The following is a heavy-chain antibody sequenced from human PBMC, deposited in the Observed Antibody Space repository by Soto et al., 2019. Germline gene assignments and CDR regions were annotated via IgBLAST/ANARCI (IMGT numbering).Heavy chain of an antibody. J-gene: IGHJ4*02. CDR3: AREDYGDYKTRALDS. CDR1: GYSFTGYF. CDR2: INPHSGGA. D-gene: IGHD4-17*01. V-gene: IGHV1-2*04. Sequence: QVQLVQSGAEVKQPGASVKVSCKASGYSFTGYFIHWVRQAPGQGLEWMGWINPHSGGANYAQKFQGWVTMTRDTSASTAYMEVNRLKSDDTAVYYCAREDYGDYKTRALDSWGQGTLVTVSS.